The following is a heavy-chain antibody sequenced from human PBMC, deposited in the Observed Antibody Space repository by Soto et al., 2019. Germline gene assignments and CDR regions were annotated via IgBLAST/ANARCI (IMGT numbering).Heavy chain of an antibody. J-gene: IGHJ4*02. CDR3: AKTYSSGWFQDH. Sequence: SGGSLRLSCAASGFTFTNYAMSWVRQAPGKGLEWVSGISGSGSSTYYADSVKGRFTISRDNSKNTLYLQMNSLRVEDTALYYCAKTYSSGWFQDHWGQGTLVTVSS. V-gene: IGHV3-23*01. CDR1: GFTFTNYA. CDR2: ISGSGSST. D-gene: IGHD6-19*01.